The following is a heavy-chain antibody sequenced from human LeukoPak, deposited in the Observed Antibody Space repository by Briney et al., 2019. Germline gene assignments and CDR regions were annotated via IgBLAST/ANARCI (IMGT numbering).Heavy chain of an antibody. J-gene: IGHJ6*03. CDR2: IYYSGST. D-gene: IGHD3-9*01. Sequence: SETLSLTCTVSRGSLSSYDWSWIRQPPGKGLEWIGYIYYSGSTNYNPSLKSRVTISVDTSKNQFSLKLSSVTAADTAVYYCARGRDIVTGYYRSYVAVWGKGTTVTVSS. CDR3: ARGRDIVTGYYRSYVAV. V-gene: IGHV4-59*01. CDR1: RGSLSSYD.